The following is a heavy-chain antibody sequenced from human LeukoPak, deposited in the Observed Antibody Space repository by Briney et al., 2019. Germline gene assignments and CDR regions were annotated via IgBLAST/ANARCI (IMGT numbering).Heavy chain of an antibody. CDR1: GFNFNNYA. V-gene: IGHV3-23*01. CDR3: ARETIAAFNNWFDP. J-gene: IGHJ5*02. D-gene: IGHD6-6*01. CDR2: ITGGGGSA. Sequence: GGSLRLSCAASGFNFNNYAMHWVRQAPGKGLEWVAGITGGGGSANHADSVKGRFTISRDNAKNSLYLQMNSLRAEDTAVYYCARETIAAFNNWFDPWGQGTLVTVYS.